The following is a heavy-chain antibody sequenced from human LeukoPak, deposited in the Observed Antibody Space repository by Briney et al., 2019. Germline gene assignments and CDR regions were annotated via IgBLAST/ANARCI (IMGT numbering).Heavy chain of an antibody. Sequence: GGSLRLSLAASGFILRDHLMHLVRQAPGKGLVWVSRSNNDGSDTIYADSVKGRFTTSRDNVKNTLYLEMNSLRAEDTAVYFCTREGCGATSCYTNDYWGQGTLVTVSS. V-gene: IGHV3-74*01. CDR2: SNNDGSDT. CDR1: GFILRDHL. J-gene: IGHJ4*02. D-gene: IGHD2-2*01. CDR3: TREGCGATSCYTNDY.